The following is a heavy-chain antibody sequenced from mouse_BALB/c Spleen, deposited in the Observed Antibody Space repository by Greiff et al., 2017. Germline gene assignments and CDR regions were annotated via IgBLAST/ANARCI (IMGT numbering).Heavy chain of an antibody. V-gene: IGHV5-9-4*01. J-gene: IGHJ3*01. CDR2: ISSGGSYT. CDR3: ARERDDYEPFAY. CDR1: GFTFSSYA. D-gene: IGHD2-4*01. Sequence: EVKLMESGGGLVKPGGSLKLSCAASGFTFSSYAMSWVRQSPEKRLEWVAEISSGGSYTYYPDTVTGRFTISRDNAKNTLYLEMSSLRSEDTAMYYCARERDDYEPFAYWGQGTLVTVSA.